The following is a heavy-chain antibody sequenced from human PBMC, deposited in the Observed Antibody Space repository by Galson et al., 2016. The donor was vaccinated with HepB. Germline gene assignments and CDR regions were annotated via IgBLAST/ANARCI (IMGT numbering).Heavy chain of an antibody. Sequence: SLRLSCAASGFTFSSYSMNWVRQAPGKGLEWVSYISSYSSTIYYADSVKGRFTISRDNAKNSLYLQMNSLRDDDTAVYYCARYRGPSRYFDLWGRGTLVTVSS. V-gene: IGHV3-48*02. CDR2: ISSYSSTI. CDR3: ARYRGPSRYFDL. J-gene: IGHJ2*01. CDR1: GFTFSSYS. D-gene: IGHD1-1*01.